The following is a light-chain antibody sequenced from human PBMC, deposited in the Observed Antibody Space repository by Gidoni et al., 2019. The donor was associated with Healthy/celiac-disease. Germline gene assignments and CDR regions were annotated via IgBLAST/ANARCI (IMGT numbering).Light chain of an antibody. Sequence: VIWLHQSPSFLSASTGQRVTIRCRISQGISSYLAWYQQKPGKAPELLIYAASTLQSGVPSRFSGSGSGTDFTLTISCLQSEDFATYYCQQYYSAPRTFGQGTKVEIK. V-gene: IGKV1D-8*01. CDR1: QGISSY. J-gene: IGKJ1*01. CDR2: AAS. CDR3: QQYYSAPRT.